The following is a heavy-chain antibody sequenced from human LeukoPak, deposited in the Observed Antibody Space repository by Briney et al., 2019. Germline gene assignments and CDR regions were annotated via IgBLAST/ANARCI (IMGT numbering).Heavy chain of an antibody. Sequence: PSETLSLTCTVSGGSISSYYWSWIRLPAGKGLEWIGRIYSSGSTNYHPSLQSRVSMSVDPSRNQFSLQLSSVTAADTAVYYCARGSSGSLPFDYWGQGTLVTVSS. D-gene: IGHD3-22*01. CDR3: ARGSSGSLPFDY. J-gene: IGHJ4*02. CDR2: IYSSGST. V-gene: IGHV4-4*07. CDR1: GGSISSYY.